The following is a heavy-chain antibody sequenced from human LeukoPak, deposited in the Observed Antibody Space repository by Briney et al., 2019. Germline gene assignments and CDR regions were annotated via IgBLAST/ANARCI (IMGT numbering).Heavy chain of an antibody. CDR2: INHSGST. V-gene: IGHV4-34*01. CDR1: GGSFSGYY. Sequence: SETLSLTCAVYGGSFSGYYWSWIRHPPGKGLEWIGEINHSGSTNYNPSLKSRVTISVDTSKNQFSLKLSSVTAADTAVYYCARGKVVRAGFDPWGQGTLVTVSS. J-gene: IGHJ5*02. CDR3: ARGKVVRAGFDP.